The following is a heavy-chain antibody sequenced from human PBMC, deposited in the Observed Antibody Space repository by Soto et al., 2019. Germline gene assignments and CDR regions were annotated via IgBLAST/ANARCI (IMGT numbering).Heavy chain of an antibody. CDR1: GGSISSGDYY. CDR3: ARDVGGQWLHFDY. Sequence: QVQLQESGPGLVKPSQTLSLTCTVSGGSISSGDYYWSWIRQPPGKGLEWIGYIYYSGSTYYNPCLKSPVTISADTSKNQFSLKLSSVTAADTAVYYCARDVGGQWLHFDYWGQGTLVTVSS. J-gene: IGHJ4*02. V-gene: IGHV4-30-4*01. D-gene: IGHD5-12*01. CDR2: IYYSGST.